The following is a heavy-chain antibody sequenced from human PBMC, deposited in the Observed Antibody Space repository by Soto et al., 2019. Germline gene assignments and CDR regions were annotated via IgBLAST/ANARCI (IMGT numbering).Heavy chain of an antibody. CDR1: GFSFSSYG. CDR3: AKDFDSDETSHGPNDY. V-gene: IGHV3-23*01. D-gene: IGHD3-22*01. J-gene: IGHJ4*02. CDR2: ISGSGDAK. Sequence: ESGGGLVQPGESLRLSCVASGFSFSSYGMSWVRQAPGKGLEWASIISGSGDAKYYADSVKGRFTISRDNSKNTMYLQMDSPRAEDTAVYYCAKDFDSDETSHGPNDYWGQGTLVTVSS.